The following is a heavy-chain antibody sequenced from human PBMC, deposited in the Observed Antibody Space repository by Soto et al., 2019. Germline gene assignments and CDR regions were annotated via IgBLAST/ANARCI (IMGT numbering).Heavy chain of an antibody. CDR1: GGTFSTYA. D-gene: IGHD6-19*01. V-gene: IGHV1-69*01. CDR2: IIPLFGTA. Sequence: QVQLVQSGAEVKQPGSSVKVSCKTSGGTFSTYAIYRARQAPGQGLEWMGAIIPLFGTADYAQKFQGRVTITADESTSTAYMELSSLRSEDTAVYYCARPKGSYSSGYYYFDYWGQGTLVTVSS. J-gene: IGHJ4*02. CDR3: ARPKGSYSSGYYYFDY.